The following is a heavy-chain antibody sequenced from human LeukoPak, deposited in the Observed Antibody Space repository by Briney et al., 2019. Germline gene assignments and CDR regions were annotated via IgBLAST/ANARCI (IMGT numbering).Heavy chain of an antibody. CDR2: IIPIFGTA. Sequence: SVKVSCKASGGTFSSYAISWVRQAPGQGLEWMGGIIPIFGTANYAQKFQGRVTMTRDTSISTAYMELSRLRSDDTAVYYCARDPSYWGQGTLVTVSS. CDR1: GGTFSSYA. V-gene: IGHV1-69*05. J-gene: IGHJ4*02. CDR3: ARDPSY.